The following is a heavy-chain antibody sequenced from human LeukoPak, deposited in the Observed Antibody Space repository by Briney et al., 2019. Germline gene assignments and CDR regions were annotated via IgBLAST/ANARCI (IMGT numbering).Heavy chain of an antibody. J-gene: IGHJ4*02. CDR2: ISSDGDTI. Sequence: GGSLRLSCAASGFNFNIFYMSWVRQAPGKGLEWVSYISSDGDTIYYADSVKGRFTISRDNAKNTLYLQMNNLRAEDTAVYYCAREDCTIGAVCSSLLDHWGRGTLVTVSS. CDR1: GFNFNIFY. CDR3: AREDCTIGAVCSSLLDH. V-gene: IGHV3-11*04. D-gene: IGHD2-8*01.